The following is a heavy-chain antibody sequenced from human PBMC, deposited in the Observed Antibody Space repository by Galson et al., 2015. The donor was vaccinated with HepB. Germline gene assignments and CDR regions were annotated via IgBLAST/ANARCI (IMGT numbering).Heavy chain of an antibody. J-gene: IGHJ3*02. V-gene: IGHV3-9*01. D-gene: IGHD1/OR15-1a*01. CDR2: ISWNSGSK. CDR3: AKDIYGWVEQPNAFDI. CDR1: GFTFDDYA. Sequence: SLRLSCAASGFTFDDYAMHWVRQAPGKGLEWVSGISWNSGSKGYADSVKGRFTISRDNAKNSLYLQMNGLRAEDTALFYCAKDIYGWVEQPNAFDIWGQGTMVIVSS.